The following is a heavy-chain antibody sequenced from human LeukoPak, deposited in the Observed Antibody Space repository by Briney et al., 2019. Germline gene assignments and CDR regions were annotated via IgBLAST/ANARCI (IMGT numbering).Heavy chain of an antibody. J-gene: IGHJ4*02. D-gene: IGHD6-13*01. CDR3: ARGSSSWYYFDY. V-gene: IGHV1-46*01. Sequence: ASVKVSCKASGYTLTSYYMHWVRQAPAQGLEWMGIINPSGGSTSYAQKFQGRVTMTRDTSTSTVYMELSSLRSEDTAVYYCARGSSSWYYFDYWGQGTLVTVSS. CDR1: GYTLTSYY. CDR2: INPSGGST.